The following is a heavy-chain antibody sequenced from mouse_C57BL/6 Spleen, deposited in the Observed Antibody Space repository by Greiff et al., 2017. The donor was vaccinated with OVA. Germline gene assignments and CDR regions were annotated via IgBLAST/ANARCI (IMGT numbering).Heavy chain of an antibody. D-gene: IGHD2-4*01. V-gene: IGHV1-81*01. CDR2: IYPRSGNT. CDR3: ARKKSTMITDYFDY. Sequence: QVHVKQSGAELARPGASVKLSCKASGYTFTSYGISWVKQRTGQGLEWIGEIYPRSGNTYYNEKFKGKATLTADKSSSTAYMELRSLTSEDSAVYFCARKKSTMITDYFDYWGQGTTLTVSS. J-gene: IGHJ2*01. CDR1: GYTFTSYG.